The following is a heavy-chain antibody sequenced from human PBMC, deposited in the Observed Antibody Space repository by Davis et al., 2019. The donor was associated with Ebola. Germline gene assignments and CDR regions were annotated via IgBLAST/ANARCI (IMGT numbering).Heavy chain of an antibody. J-gene: IGHJ6*04. D-gene: IGHD4-17*01. CDR3: ARAYAYGMDV. Sequence: GESLKISCAASGFTFSRYWMHWVRQAPGKGLVWVSRISNDGSSTNYADSVKGRFTISRDNAKNTLYLQMNSLRAEDTAVYYCARAYAYGMDVWGKGTTVTVSS. CDR1: GFTFSRYW. CDR2: ISNDGSST. V-gene: IGHV3-74*01.